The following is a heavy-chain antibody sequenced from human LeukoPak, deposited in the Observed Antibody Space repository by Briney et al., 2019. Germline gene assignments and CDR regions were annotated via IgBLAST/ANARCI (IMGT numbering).Heavy chain of an antibody. Sequence: PSETLSLTCTVSGGSISSYYWSWIRQPPGKGLEWIGYIYYSGSTNYNPSLKSRVTISVDTSKNQFSLKLSSVTAADTAVYYCARGLRYFDWLSHNWSDPWGQGTLVTVSS. V-gene: IGHV4-59*08. CDR2: IYYSGST. D-gene: IGHD3-9*01. J-gene: IGHJ5*02. CDR1: GGSISSYY. CDR3: ARGLRYFDWLSHNWSDP.